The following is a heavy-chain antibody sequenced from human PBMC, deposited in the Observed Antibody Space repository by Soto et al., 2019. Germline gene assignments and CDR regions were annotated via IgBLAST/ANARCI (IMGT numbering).Heavy chain of an antibody. CDR3: ARDQPGYSYGYGLGY. CDR1: GFTFISYS. Sequence: PGGSLRLPCAASGFTFISYSMNWVRQAPGKGLEWVSSISSRSSYIYYADSVKGRFTISRDNAKNTLYLQMNSLRAEDTAVYYCARDQPGYSYGYGLGYWGQGT. J-gene: IGHJ4*02. CDR2: ISSRSSYI. D-gene: IGHD5-18*01. V-gene: IGHV3-21*01.